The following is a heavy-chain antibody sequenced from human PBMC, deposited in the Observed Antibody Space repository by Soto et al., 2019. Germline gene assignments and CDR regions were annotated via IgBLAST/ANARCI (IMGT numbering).Heavy chain of an antibody. CDR3: VRQDTTYECGMDA. CDR2: IYYSGST. D-gene: IGHD5-12*01. CDR1: GGSISIGGYY. V-gene: IGHV4-31*03. Sequence: PSETPSLTCTVCGGSISIGGYYLSWIRQHPGKGLEWIGYIYYSGSTYYNPSLKSRVTISVDTSKNQFSLKLSSVTAADTAVYYGVRQDTTYECGMDAWGQGAXVPVFS. J-gene: IGHJ6*02.